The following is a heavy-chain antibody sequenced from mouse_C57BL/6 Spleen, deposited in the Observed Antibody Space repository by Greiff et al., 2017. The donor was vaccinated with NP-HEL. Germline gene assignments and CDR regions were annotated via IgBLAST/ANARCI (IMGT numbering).Heavy chain of an antibody. CDR3: ARSDYGYWYFDV. CDR2: IHPNSGST. V-gene: IGHV1-64*01. D-gene: IGHD2-4*01. CDR1: GYTFTSYW. J-gene: IGHJ1*03. Sequence: QVQLKQPGAELVKPGASVKLSCKASGYTFTSYWMHWVKQRPGQGLEWIGMIHPNSGSTNYNEKFKSKATLTVDKSSSTAYMQLSSLTSEDSAVYYCARSDYGYWYFDVWGTGTTVTVSS.